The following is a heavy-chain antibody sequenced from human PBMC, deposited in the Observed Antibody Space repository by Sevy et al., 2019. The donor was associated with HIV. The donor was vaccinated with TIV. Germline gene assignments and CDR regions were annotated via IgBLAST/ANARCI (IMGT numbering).Heavy chain of an antibody. D-gene: IGHD1-26*01. Sequence: GGSLRLSCAASGFSFRSYWMTWVRQAPGKGLEWVSSISGTGGTTYYADSVKGRFTISRDNSKNTLYIQMNSLRAEDTAVYYCAKDRIEGARKLDYWGQGTLVTVSS. CDR2: ISGTGGTT. CDR1: GFSFRSYW. CDR3: AKDRIEGARKLDY. J-gene: IGHJ4*02. V-gene: IGHV3-23*01.